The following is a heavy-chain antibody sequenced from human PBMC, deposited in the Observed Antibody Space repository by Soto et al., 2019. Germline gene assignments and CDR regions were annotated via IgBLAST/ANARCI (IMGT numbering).Heavy chain of an antibody. CDR2: MNPNSGNT. V-gene: IGHV1-8*01. CDR1: GYTFTSYD. D-gene: IGHD3-22*01. CDR3: ARGREPSYYDSSGYSYPPDFDY. Sequence: GASVKVSCTASGYTFTSYDINWVRQATGQGLEWMGWMNPNSGNTGYAQKFQGRVTMTRNTSISTAYMELSSLRSEDTAVYYCARGREPSYYDSSGYSYPPDFDYWGQGTLVTVSS. J-gene: IGHJ4*02.